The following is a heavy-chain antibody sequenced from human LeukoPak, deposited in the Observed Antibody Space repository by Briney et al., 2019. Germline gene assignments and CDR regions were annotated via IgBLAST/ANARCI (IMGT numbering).Heavy chain of an antibody. CDR2: IYPGDSDT. Sequence: GGSLQISCQGSGYNFTSYWIGWGRQLPGKGLEGMGIIYPGDSDTRYSPSFQGQVTISADRSITTAYLQWSSLKASDTAMYYCARRYSYGSGAFDIWGQGTMVTVSS. J-gene: IGHJ3*02. CDR3: ARRYSYGSGAFDI. D-gene: IGHD5-18*01. V-gene: IGHV5-51*01. CDR1: GYNFTSYW.